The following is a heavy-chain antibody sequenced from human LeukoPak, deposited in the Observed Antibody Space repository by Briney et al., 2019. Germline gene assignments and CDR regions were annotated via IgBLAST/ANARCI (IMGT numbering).Heavy chain of an antibody. CDR2: MNSAGTTI. D-gene: IGHD1-1*01. CDR1: GFTISGFW. J-gene: IGHJ4*01. CDR3: IREVQVRASASLGL. Sequence: PGGSLRLSCAASGFTISGFWMHWVRQDPGGGLVWVARMNSAGTTINYADSVKGRFTISRDNVRNTLHLQMNNLSLEDTAVYFCIREVQVRASASLGLWGRGTLVTVS. V-gene: IGHV3-74*01.